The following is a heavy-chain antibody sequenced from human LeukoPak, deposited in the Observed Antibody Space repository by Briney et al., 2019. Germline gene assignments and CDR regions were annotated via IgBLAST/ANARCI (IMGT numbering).Heavy chain of an antibody. Sequence: GGSLRLSCAASGFTFSITYMAWVRQAPGKGLEWVGVIYSGGNTYYADSVKGRFTTARDNSEKTLSLQMNNLRVDDTAVYYCARVPFQWFDPWGQGTLVTVAS. D-gene: IGHD2-21*01. V-gene: IGHV3-66*01. CDR3: ARVPFQWFDP. CDR1: GFTFSITY. J-gene: IGHJ5*02. CDR2: IYSGGNT.